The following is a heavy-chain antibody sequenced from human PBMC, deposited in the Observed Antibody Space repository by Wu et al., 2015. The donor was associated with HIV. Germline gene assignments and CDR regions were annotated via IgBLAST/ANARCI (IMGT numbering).Heavy chain of an antibody. CDR1: GYTFTSYY. CDR2: INPSGGST. J-gene: IGHJ4*02. CDR3: ARSRAYYGSGSYYNHYFDY. Sequence: QVQLVQSGAEVKKPGASVKVSCKASGYTFTSYYIHWVRQAPGQGLEWMGIINPSGGSTSYAQKFQGRVTMTRDTSTSTVYMELNSLTSEDTAVYYCARSRAYYGSGSYYNHYFDYGGQGTLVTVSS. V-gene: IGHV1-46*01. D-gene: IGHD3-10*01.